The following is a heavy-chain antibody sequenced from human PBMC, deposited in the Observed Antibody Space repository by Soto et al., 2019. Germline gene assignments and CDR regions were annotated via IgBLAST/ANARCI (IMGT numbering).Heavy chain of an antibody. Sequence: ASVKVSCKVSGYTLTELSMHWVRQAPGKGLEWMGGFDPEDGETIYAQKFQGRVTMTEDTSTDTAYMELSSLRSEDTAVYYCATDLFKGYYDFWNGYEGWGQGTLVTVSS. CDR1: GYTLTELS. CDR2: FDPEDGET. CDR3: ATDLFKGYYDFWNGYEG. J-gene: IGHJ4*02. D-gene: IGHD3-3*01. V-gene: IGHV1-24*01.